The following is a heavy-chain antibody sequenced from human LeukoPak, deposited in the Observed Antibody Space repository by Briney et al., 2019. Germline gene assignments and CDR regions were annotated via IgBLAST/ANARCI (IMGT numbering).Heavy chain of an antibody. D-gene: IGHD5-12*01. CDR2: ISSSSSYI. CDR3: ARERTVATGTFGY. V-gene: IGHV3-21*01. CDR1: GFTFSSYS. Sequence: GGSLRLSCAASGFTFSSYSMNWVRQAPGKGLEWVSSISSSSSYIYYADSVKGRFTISRDNAKNSLYLQMNSLRAEDTAVYYCARERTVATGTFGYWGQGTLVTVSS. J-gene: IGHJ4*02.